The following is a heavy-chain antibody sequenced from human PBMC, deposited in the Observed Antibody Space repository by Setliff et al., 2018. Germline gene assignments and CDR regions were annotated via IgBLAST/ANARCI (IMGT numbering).Heavy chain of an antibody. Sequence: ASVKVSCKASGYTLSNSILSWVRQAPGQGLEWVGWISAYNGKTYFAQKFQDRITLTTDTSTNTGYLELRGLRSDDTAVYYCLRLVRYCTKIACQATSGSYFWGLGTLVTVSS. CDR3: LRLVRYCTKIACQATSGSYF. J-gene: IGHJ4*02. V-gene: IGHV1-18*01. D-gene: IGHD2-8*01. CDR2: ISAYNGKT. CDR1: GYTLSNSI.